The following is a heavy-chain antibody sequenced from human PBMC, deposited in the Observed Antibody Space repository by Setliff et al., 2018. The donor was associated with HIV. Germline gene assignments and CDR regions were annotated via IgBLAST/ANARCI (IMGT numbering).Heavy chain of an antibody. CDR1: EFNFNAYA. CDR2: IRENAYGGTT. Sequence: GSLRLSCTGSEFNFNAYAMSWVRQAPGKGLEWVGLIRENAYGGTTEHAASVRGRFTISRDEVGEYYADSVKGRFSISRDRSRNTVSLQMSSLRVEDTAMYYCGNKGGQVWGPGTQVTVSS. V-gene: IGHV3-49*04. CDR3: TVSLQMSSLRVEDTAMYYCGNKGGQV. D-gene: IGHD5-18*01. J-gene: IGHJ1*01.